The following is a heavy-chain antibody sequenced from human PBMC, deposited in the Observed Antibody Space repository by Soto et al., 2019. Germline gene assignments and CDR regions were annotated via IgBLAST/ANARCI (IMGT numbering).Heavy chain of an antibody. J-gene: IGHJ4*02. CDR3: VRVAGSSSEVYYFDY. Sequence: SETLSLTCTVSGGSISSYSWSWVRQPPGKGLEWIGYIYFRGSANYNLSLKSRLTISVDTSENQFSLRLNSVTAADTAVYYCVRVAGSSSEVYYFDYWGREPWSPSPQ. CDR2: IYFRGSA. D-gene: IGHD3-10*01. CDR1: GGSISSYS. V-gene: IGHV4-59*13.